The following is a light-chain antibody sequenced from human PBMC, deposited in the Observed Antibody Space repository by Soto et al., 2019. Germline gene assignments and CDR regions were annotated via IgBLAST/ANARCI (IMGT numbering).Light chain of an antibody. V-gene: IGKV1-17*01. CDR3: LQHNNYPLT. CDR1: QGITTD. Sequence: DIQMTPSPSSLSASVGDRVTITCRASQGITTDLGWFQQKPGKAPRRLIYAASTVQSGVPSRFSGSGSGTEFTLTISSLQPEDFATYYCLQHNNYPLTFGGGTKVEIK. CDR2: AAS. J-gene: IGKJ4*01.